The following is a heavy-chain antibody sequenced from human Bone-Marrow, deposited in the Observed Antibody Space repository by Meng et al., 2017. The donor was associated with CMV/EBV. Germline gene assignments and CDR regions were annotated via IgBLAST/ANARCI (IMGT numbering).Heavy chain of an antibody. V-gene: IGHV3-23*01. Sequence: GGSLRLSCAASGFTFSSYAMSWVRQAPGKGLEWVSAISGSGGSTYYADSVKGRFTISRDNSKNTLYLQMNSLRAEDTAVYYCAKYECFGVVKNGLDPWGQGTLVTVSS. CDR3: AKYECFGVVKNGLDP. J-gene: IGHJ5*02. CDR1: GFTFSSYA. D-gene: IGHD3-3*01. CDR2: ISGSGGST.